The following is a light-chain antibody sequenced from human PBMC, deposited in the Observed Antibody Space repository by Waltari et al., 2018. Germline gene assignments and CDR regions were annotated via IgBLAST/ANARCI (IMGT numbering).Light chain of an antibody. CDR2: WAS. CDR3: QQYFNTPYT. CDR1: QSVLFNSNNKKY. J-gene: IGKJ2*01. V-gene: IGKV4-1*01. Sequence: TINYKSSQSVLFNSNNKKYLAWYQQKPGQPPKLLIYWASTRESGVPDRFSGSGSGTDFALTISSLQAEDVAVYYCQQYFNTPYTFGQGTKLEIK.